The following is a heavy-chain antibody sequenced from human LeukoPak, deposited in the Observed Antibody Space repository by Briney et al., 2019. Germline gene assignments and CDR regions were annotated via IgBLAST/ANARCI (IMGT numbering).Heavy chain of an antibody. V-gene: IGHV1-8*01. CDR3: ARDSIAAPAVDAFDI. CDR2: MNPNSGNT. J-gene: IGHJ3*02. CDR1: GYTFTSYD. Sequence: ASVKVSCKASGYTFTSYDINWVQQATGQGLEWMEWMNPNSGNTGYAQKFQGRVNMTRNTSISTAYMELSSLRSEDTAVYYCARDSIAAPAVDAFDIWGQGTMVTVSS. D-gene: IGHD6-6*01.